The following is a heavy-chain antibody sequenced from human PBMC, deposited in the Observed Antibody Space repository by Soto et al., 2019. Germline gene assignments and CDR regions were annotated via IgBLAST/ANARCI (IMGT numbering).Heavy chain of an antibody. CDR1: GYTFTSYG. V-gene: IGHV1-18*01. CDR3: ARGVGSGTYYNQYNWFDP. J-gene: IGHJ5*02. CDR2: ISGYNGNT. Sequence: ASVKVSCKASGYTFTSYGISWVRQAPGQGLEWMGWISGYNGNTNLAQKFQGRVTITRDTSTSTAYMELRSLRSDDTAVYYCARGVGSGTYYNQYNWFDPWGQGTLVTVSS. D-gene: IGHD3-10*01.